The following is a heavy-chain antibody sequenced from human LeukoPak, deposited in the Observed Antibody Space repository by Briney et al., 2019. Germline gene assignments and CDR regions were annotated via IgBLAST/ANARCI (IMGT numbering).Heavy chain of an antibody. V-gene: IGHV7-4-1*02. CDR3: ARDARLYGDYDYYYYGMDV. CDR1: GYTLSSYA. D-gene: IGHD4-17*01. CDR2: LNTNTGNP. Sequence: ASVTVSCKASGYTLSSYAMNWVRQAPGQGLEWMGWLNTNTGNPTYAQGFTGRFVFSLDTSVSTAYLQISSLKAEDTAVYYCARDARLYGDYDYYYYGMDVWGKGTTVTVSS. J-gene: IGHJ6*04.